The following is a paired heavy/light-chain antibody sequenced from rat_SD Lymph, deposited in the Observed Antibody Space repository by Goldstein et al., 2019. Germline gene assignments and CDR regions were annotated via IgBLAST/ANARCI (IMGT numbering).Heavy chain of an antibody. V-gene: IGHV2-63*01. J-gene: IGHJ2*01. D-gene: IGHD1-11*01. Sequence: QVQLKESGPGLVQPSETLSLTCTVSGFSLTSYSVSWVRQPSGKGPEWMGRMWYDGDTAYNSALKSRLSISRDTSKNQVFLKMNSLQTDDTGTYYCTRDLLTTVSDYWGQGVMVTVSS. CDR3: TRDLLTTVSDY. CDR2: MWYDGDT. CDR1: GFSLTSYS.
Light chain of an antibody. J-gene: IGKJ1*01. CDR1: ESVSTL. CDR3: QQSWNDPT. V-gene: IGKV3S9*01. CDR2: LAS. Sequence: DTVLTQSPALAVSPGERVTISCRASESVSTLMHWYQQKPGQQPKLLIYLASNLESGVPARFSGSGSGTDFTLTIDPVEADDTATYYCQQSWNDPTFGGGTKLELK.